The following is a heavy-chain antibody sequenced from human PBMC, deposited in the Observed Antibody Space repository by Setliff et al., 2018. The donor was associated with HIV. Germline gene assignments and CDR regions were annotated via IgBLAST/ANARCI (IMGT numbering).Heavy chain of an antibody. J-gene: IGHJ4*02. D-gene: IGHD2-21*02. CDR3: VRWYYCVSGACYRADY. V-gene: IGHV4-34*01. Sequence: WETRSLTCSAYGTSFSDHYWSWVRQTPGKGLEWIGEMNQSGTTNYNPSLKSRVTMSIDTSERQFSLKLTSVTAADTAVYYCVRWYYCVSGACYRADYWGQGTMVTVSS. CDR1: GTSFSDHY. CDR2: MNQSGTT.